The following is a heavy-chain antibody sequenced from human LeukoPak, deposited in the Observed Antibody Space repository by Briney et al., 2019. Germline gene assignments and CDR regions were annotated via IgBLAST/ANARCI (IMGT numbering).Heavy chain of an antibody. J-gene: IGHJ4*02. D-gene: IGHD3-10*01. CDR2: ISYDGTNK. Sequence: GGSLRLSCAASGFTFSSYGMHWVRQAPGKGLEWVAVISYDGTNKFYADSVKGRFTISRDNSKNTLYLQMNSLSPEDTAVYYCVNYNGSSFYYWGQGTLVTVSS. V-gene: IGHV3-30*19. CDR1: GFTFSSYG. CDR3: VNYNGSSFYY.